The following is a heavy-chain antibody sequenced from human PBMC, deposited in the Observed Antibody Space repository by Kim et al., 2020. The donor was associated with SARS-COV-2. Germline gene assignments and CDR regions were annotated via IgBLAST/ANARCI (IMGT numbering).Heavy chain of an antibody. CDR2: ISGNSVTI. CDR3: ARDTGSWDLP. V-gene: IGHV3-48*04. CDR1: GMTFSTSS. Sequence: GGSLRLSCAASGMTFSTSSMAWFRQAPGKGLEWVASISGNSVTIFYADSVKGRFTISRDNAKNSLYLQMNNLRAEDTAIYYCARDTGSWDLPWGQGTLVTVSS. J-gene: IGHJ4*02. D-gene: IGHD1-26*01.